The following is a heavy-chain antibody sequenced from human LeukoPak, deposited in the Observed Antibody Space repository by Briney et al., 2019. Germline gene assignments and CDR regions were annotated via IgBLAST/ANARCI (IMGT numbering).Heavy chain of an antibody. D-gene: IGHD5/OR15-5a*01. V-gene: IGHV3-48*01. CDR1: GFTFTSYS. CDR2: ISSSTSTI. Sequence: QSGGSLRLSCAASGFTFTSYSMNWVRQAPGKGLEWVSYISSSTSTIYYADSAKGRFTISRDNAKNSLYLQMNSLRAEDTAVYYCAVSFDYWGRGTLVTVSS. J-gene: IGHJ4*02. CDR3: AVSFDY.